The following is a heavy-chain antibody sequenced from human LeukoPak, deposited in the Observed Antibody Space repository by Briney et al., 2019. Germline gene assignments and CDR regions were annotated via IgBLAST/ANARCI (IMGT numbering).Heavy chain of an antibody. Sequence: GASVKVSCKASGYTFTGYYMHWVRQAPGQGLEWMGWMSPDSGGTSYAQKFQGRVTMTRDTSISTAYMELSRLTSDDTAVYYCARAHDRQWLEGHYFDYWAREPWSPSPQ. CDR3: ARAHDRQWLEGHYFDY. J-gene: IGHJ4*02. CDR2: MSPDSGGT. D-gene: IGHD6-19*01. V-gene: IGHV1-2*02. CDR1: GYTFTGYY.